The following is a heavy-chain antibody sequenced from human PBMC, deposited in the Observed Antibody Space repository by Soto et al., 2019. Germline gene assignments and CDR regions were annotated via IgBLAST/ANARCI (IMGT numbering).Heavy chain of an antibody. V-gene: IGHV3-15*01. D-gene: IGHD2-2*01. J-gene: IGHJ6*02. CDR3: TTVRGLGGRGGLRYCSSTSGSNSYYYGMDV. CDR1: GFTFSNAW. CDR2: IKSKTDGGTT. Sequence: PGGSLRLSCAASGFTFSNAWMSWVRQAPGKGLEWVGRIKSKTDGGTTDYAAPVKGRFTISRDDSKNTLYLQMNSLKTEDTAVYYGTTVRGLGGRGGLRYCSSTSGSNSYYYGMDVWGQGTTVTGSS.